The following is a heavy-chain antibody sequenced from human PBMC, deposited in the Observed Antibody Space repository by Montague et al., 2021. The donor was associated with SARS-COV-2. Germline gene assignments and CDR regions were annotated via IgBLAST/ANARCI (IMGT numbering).Heavy chain of an antibody. CDR2: IFHSGRT. J-gene: IGHJ6*02. D-gene: IGHD3-22*01. CDR3: ARGGYYDNTGYYSDYYYNIDF. V-gene: IGHV4-59*01. Sequence: SETLSLTCTVSGGYIDSFYWSWIRRPPGKGLEWIGCIFHSGRTYYNPSLKSRVSMSVDTSKNQVSLRLSSLTAADTAVYYCARGGYYDNTGYYSDYYYNIDFWGQGTMVTVSS. CDR1: GGYIDSFY.